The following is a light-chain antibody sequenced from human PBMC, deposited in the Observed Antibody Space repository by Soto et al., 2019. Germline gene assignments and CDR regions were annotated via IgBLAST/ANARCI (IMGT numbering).Light chain of an antibody. Sequence: EIVMTQSPVTLSVSPGEGATLSCRASQSVRSNLAWYQQKPGQPPRLLIYGASTRATSIPVRFSGSGSGTEFTLSISILQSEDFAVYYCQQSNNWPPWTFGQGTKVDIK. CDR2: GAS. J-gene: IGKJ1*01. CDR1: QSVRSN. V-gene: IGKV3-15*01. CDR3: QQSNNWPPWT.